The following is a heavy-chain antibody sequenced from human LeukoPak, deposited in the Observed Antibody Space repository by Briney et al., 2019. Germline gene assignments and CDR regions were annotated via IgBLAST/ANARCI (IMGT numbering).Heavy chain of an antibody. Sequence: ASVKVSCKASGYTFSSYAISWVRQAPGQGLEWMGRIIPIFGTANYAQKFQGRVTITTDESTSTAYMELSSLRSEDTAVYYCARDDGYLSYYYYYMDVWGKGTTVTVSS. V-gene: IGHV1-69*05. D-gene: IGHD3-22*01. J-gene: IGHJ6*03. CDR2: IIPIFGTA. CDR1: GYTFSSYA. CDR3: ARDDGYLSYYYYYMDV.